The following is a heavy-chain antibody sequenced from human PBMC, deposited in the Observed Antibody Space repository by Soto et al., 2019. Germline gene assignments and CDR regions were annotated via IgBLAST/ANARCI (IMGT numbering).Heavy chain of an antibody. Sequence: SETLSLTCTVSGGSISSSSYYWGWIRQPPGKGLEWIGSIYYSGSTYYNPSLKSRVTISVDTSKNQFSLKLSSVTAADTAVYYCARQGYYGSGSYFSYYSFGMDVWCQGTTVTVSS. CDR3: ARQGYYGSGSYFSYYSFGMDV. CDR1: GGSISSSSYY. V-gene: IGHV4-39*01. J-gene: IGHJ6*02. CDR2: IYYSGST. D-gene: IGHD3-10*01.